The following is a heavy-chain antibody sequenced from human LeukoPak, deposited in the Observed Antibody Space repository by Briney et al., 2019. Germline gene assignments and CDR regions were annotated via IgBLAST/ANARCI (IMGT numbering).Heavy chain of an antibody. CDR2: ISSSSSYI. Sequence: PGGSLRLSCAASGFTFSSYSMNWVRQAPGKGLEWVSSISSSSSYIYYADSVKGRFTISRDNAKNSLYLQMNSLRAEDTAVYYCARGRKYTSGYRATELGSGYSDYWGQGTLVTVSS. CDR3: ARGRKYTSGYRATELGSGYSDY. J-gene: IGHJ4*02. CDR1: GFTFSSYS. V-gene: IGHV3-21*04. D-gene: IGHD5-18*01.